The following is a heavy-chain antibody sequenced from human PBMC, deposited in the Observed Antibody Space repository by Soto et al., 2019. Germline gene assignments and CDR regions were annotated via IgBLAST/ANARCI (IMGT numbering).Heavy chain of an antibody. CDR3: ARDSCSGWSGDFDY. J-gene: IGHJ4*02. CDR1: GFTVSNNY. Sequence: GGSLRLSXAASGFTVSNNYMSWVRQAPGKGLEWVSVIFSTGNTYYADSVKGRFTISRDNSKNTVYLQMNSLRVEDTAVYYCARDSCSGWSGDFDYWGQGTLVTVSS. D-gene: IGHD6-19*01. V-gene: IGHV3-53*01. CDR2: IFSTGNT.